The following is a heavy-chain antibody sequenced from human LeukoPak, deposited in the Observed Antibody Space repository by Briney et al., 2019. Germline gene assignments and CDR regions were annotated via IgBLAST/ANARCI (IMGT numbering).Heavy chain of an antibody. V-gene: IGHV4-59*08. Sequence: SETLSLTCTVSGGSISSHYWNWIRQPPGKGLEWIGYISYSGSTNYNPSLKSRVTMSLDTSKNHFSLKLTSVTAADTAVYYCARLLGYGSGGSCYPRWFAPWGQGTLVTVSS. CDR3: ARLLGYGSGGSCYPRWFAP. D-gene: IGHD2-15*01. CDR1: GGSISSHY. J-gene: IGHJ5*02. CDR2: ISYSGST.